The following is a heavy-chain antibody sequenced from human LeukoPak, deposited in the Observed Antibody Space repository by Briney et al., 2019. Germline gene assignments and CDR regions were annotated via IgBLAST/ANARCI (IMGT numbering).Heavy chain of an antibody. J-gene: IGHJ4*02. D-gene: IGHD3-10*01. CDR3: ARGYYGSGSYYYFDY. V-gene: IGHV3-48*03. CDR1: GFTFSSYE. Sequence: GGSLRLSCAASGFTFSSYEMNWVRQAPGKGLEWVSYISSSGSTIYYADSVKGRFTISRDNAKNSLYLQMNSLRAEDTAVYYCARGYYGSGSYYYFDYWGQGTLVTVSS. CDR2: ISSSGSTI.